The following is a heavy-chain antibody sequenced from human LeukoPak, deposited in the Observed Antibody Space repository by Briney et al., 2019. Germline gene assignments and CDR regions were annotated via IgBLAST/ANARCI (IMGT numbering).Heavy chain of an antibody. J-gene: IGHJ4*02. D-gene: IGHD6-19*01. V-gene: IGHV5-51*01. Sequence: GESLKISCKGSGYSFTNYWIAWVRQMPGKCLEWMGIINPSDSDTRYRPSFQGQVTISADKSISTAYLQWSTLKASDTAIYYCARREGNGWTIDYWGQGTLVTASS. CDR3: ARREGNGWTIDY. CDR1: GYSFTNYW. CDR2: INPSDSDT.